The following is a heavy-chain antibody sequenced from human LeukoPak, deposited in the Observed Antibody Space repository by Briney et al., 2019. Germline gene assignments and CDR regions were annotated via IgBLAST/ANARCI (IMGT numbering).Heavy chain of an antibody. CDR3: ANIAAAGTRTDS. CDR1: GFTFNSYT. J-gene: IGHJ4*02. D-gene: IGHD6-13*01. V-gene: IGHV3-21*01. CDR2: ISGSSSYI. Sequence: GRSLRLSCAASGFTFNSYTMNWVRQAPGKGLEWVSSISGSSSYIYYAESVKGRFTISRDNARNSLFLQMNSLRAEDTAVYYCANIAAAGTRTDSWGQGTLVTVSS.